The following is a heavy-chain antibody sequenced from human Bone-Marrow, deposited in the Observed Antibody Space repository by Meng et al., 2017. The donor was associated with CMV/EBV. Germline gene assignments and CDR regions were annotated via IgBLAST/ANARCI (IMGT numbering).Heavy chain of an antibody. D-gene: IGHD1-1*01. J-gene: IGHJ4*02. CDR3: ARLSWIGPKNYYFDY. CDR1: GGSFSGYY. Sequence: GSLRLSCAVYGGSFSGYYWSWIRQPPGKGLEWIGEINHSGSTNYNPSLKSRVTISVDTSKNQFSLKLSSVTAADTAVYYCARLSWIGPKNYYFDYWGQGTLVTVSS. CDR2: INHSGST. V-gene: IGHV4-34*01.